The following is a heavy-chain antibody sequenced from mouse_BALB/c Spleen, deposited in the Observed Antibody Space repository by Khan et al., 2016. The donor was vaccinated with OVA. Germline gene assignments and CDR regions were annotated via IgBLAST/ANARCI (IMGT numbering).Heavy chain of an antibody. CDR2: IYPFNDDT. Sequence: VRLQQSGPELVKPGASVKMSCKASGYTFTSYVMHWVKQKPGLGLEWIGYIYPFNDDTKYNENFKGKATLTSDKSSSTAYMELSSLTSEDSAVYYCAPFGNKYVSFAYWGQGTLVTVSA. CDR3: APFGNKYVSFAY. V-gene: IGHV1S136*01. CDR1: GYTFTSYV. D-gene: IGHD2-1*01. J-gene: IGHJ3*01.